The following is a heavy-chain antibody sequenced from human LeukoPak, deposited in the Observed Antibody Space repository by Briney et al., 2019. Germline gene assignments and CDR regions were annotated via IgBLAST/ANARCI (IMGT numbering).Heavy chain of an antibody. Sequence: GESLKISCKGSGYSFTSYWIGWVRQMPGKGLEWMGIIYPGDSDTRYSPSSQGQVTISADKSISTAYLQWSSLKASDTAMYFCATSESQTKFDYWGQGTQVIVSS. CDR3: ATSESQTKFDY. CDR1: GYSFTSYW. J-gene: IGHJ4*02. V-gene: IGHV5-51*01. D-gene: IGHD1/OR15-1a*01. CDR2: IYPGDSDT.